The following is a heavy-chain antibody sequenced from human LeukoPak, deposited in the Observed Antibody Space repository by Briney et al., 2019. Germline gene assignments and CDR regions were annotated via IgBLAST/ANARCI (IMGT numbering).Heavy chain of an antibody. CDR1: GFTVSSNY. CDR2: ISGSGGST. Sequence: GGSLRLSCAASGFTVSSNYMSWVRQAPGKGLEWVSAISGSGGSTYYADSVKGRFTISRDNSKNTLYLQMNSLRAEDTAVYYCAKDRDYWYFDLWGRGTLVTVSS. V-gene: IGHV3-23*01. CDR3: AKDRDYWYFDL. J-gene: IGHJ2*01.